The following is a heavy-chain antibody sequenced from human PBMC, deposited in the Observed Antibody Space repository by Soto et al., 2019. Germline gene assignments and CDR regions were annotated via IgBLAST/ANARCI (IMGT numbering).Heavy chain of an antibody. D-gene: IGHD3-22*01. J-gene: IGHJ4*02. V-gene: IGHV4-34*01. CDR3: ARDGYYYDSSGYYHFDY. Sequence: SETLSLTCAVYGGSFSGYYWSWIRQPPGKGLEWIGEINHSGSTNYNPSLKSRVTISVDTSKNQFSLKLSSVTAADTAVYYCARDGYYYDSSGYYHFDYWGQETLVTVSS. CDR2: INHSGST. CDR1: GGSFSGYY.